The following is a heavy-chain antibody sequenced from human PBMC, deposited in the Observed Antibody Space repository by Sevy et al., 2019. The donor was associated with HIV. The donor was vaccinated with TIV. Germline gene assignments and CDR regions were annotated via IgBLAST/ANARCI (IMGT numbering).Heavy chain of an antibody. CDR1: GFTFSSYA. Sequence: GGSLRLSCAASGFTFSSYAMNWVRQAPGKGLEWVALISYDGNNKYYADSVKGRFTITRDKSKNTLYLQMNSLRGEDTAFYYCARGCAGLPGYYYGLDVWGQGTTVTVSS. CDR3: ARGCAGLPGYYYGLDV. V-gene: IGHV3-30*04. CDR2: ISYDGNNK. D-gene: IGHD7-27*01. J-gene: IGHJ6*02.